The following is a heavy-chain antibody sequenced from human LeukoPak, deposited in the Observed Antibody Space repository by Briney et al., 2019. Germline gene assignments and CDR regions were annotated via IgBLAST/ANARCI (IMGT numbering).Heavy chain of an antibody. D-gene: IGHD3-16*01. CDR1: GGSVSSGSYY. CDR3: ARRNGGYPIAY. V-gene: IGHV4-61*01. J-gene: IGHJ4*02. CDR2: IYYSGST. Sequence: SETLSLTCTVSGGSVSSGSYYWNWLRQPPGKGLEWIGDIYYSGSTNYNPSLKSRVTISVDTSKNQFSLKLSSVTSADTAVYYCARRNGGYPIAYWGQGTLVTVSS.